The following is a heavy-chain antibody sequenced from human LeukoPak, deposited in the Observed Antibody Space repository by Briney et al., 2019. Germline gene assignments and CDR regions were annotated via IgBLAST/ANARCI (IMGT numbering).Heavy chain of an antibody. D-gene: IGHD6-19*01. CDR1: GGSISSYY. CDR2: IYTSGST. J-gene: IGHJ3*02. CDR3: AREFQQWLVYGAFDI. Sequence: SETLSLTCTVPGGSISSYYWSWIRQPAGKGLEWIGRIYTSGSTNYNPSLKSRVTISVDKSKNQFSLKLSSVTAADTAVYYCAREFQQWLVYGAFDIWGQGTMVTVSS. V-gene: IGHV4-4*07.